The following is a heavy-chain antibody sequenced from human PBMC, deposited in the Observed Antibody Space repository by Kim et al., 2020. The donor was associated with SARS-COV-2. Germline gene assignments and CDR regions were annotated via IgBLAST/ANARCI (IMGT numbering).Heavy chain of an antibody. D-gene: IGHD6-19*01. V-gene: IGHV4-34*01. CDR3: ARGRIAVAEDY. Sequence: SETLSLTCAVYGGSFSGYYWSWIRQPPGKGLDWIGEINHSGSTNYNPSLKSRVTISVDTSKNQFSLKLSSVTAADTAVYYCARGRIAVAEDYWGQGTLVTVSS. CDR2: INHSGST. CDR1: GGSFSGYY. J-gene: IGHJ4*02.